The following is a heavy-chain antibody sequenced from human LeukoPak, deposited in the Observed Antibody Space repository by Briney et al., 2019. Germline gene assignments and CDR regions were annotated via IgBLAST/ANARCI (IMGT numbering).Heavy chain of an antibody. D-gene: IGHD3-22*01. CDR3: ARGGNYYDSSGHIGGDASDI. V-gene: IGHV4-30-2*01. Sequence: SETLSLTCTVSGGSISSGGYYWSWIRQPPGKGLEWIGYIYHSGSTYYNPSLKSRVTISVDRTKNQFSLKLSSVTAADTAVYYCARGGNYYDSSGHIGGDASDIWGQGTMVTVSS. J-gene: IGHJ3*02. CDR1: GGSISSGGYY. CDR2: IYHSGST.